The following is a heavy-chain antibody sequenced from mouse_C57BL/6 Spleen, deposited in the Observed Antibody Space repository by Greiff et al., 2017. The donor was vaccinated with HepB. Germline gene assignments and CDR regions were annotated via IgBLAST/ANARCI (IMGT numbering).Heavy chain of an antibody. Sequence: VQLQQSGAELVKPGASVKLSCTASGFNIKDYYMHWVKQRTEQGLEWIGRIDPEDGDTKYAQKFQGKATITAYTSSNTDYLQLSSLTSEYTAVYYCARSSFETAQATSHFDYWGQGTTLTVSS. J-gene: IGHJ2*01. V-gene: IGHV14-2*01. D-gene: IGHD3-2*02. CDR1: GFNIKDYY. CDR3: ARSSFETAQATSHFDY. CDR2: IDPEDGDT.